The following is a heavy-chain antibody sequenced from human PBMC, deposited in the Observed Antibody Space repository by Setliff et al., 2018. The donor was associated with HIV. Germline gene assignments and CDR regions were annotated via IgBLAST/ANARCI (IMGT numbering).Heavy chain of an antibody. CDR3: AREDGSNSHDTFEI. Sequence: SETLSLTCTVSGGSISSYFWSWIRQPPGKGLEWIGYMSYSGSTYYNPSLKSRVAMSVDSSNHQFSLKLTSVTPADTAIYYCAREDGSNSHDTFEIWGQGILVT. D-gene: IGHD1-1*01. CDR1: GGSISSYF. CDR2: MSYSGST. J-gene: IGHJ3*02. V-gene: IGHV4-59*01.